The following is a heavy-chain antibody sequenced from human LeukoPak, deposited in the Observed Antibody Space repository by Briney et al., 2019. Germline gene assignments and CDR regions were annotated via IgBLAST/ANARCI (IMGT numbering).Heavy chain of an antibody. V-gene: IGHV1-46*01. CDR3: ARDKESGPFDY. J-gene: IGHJ4*02. CDR1: GYTFTSYY. CDR2: INPSGGST. Sequence: ASVKFSCTASGYTFTSYYMHWVRQAPGQGLEWMGIINPSGGSTSYAQKFQGRVTMTRDTSTSTVYMELSSLRSEDTAVYYCARDKESGPFDYWGQGTLVTVSS.